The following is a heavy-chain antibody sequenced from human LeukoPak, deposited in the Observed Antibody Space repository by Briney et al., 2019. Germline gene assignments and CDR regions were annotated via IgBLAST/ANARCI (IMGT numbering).Heavy chain of an antibody. CDR3: ARGGAFYWNPRY. V-gene: IGHV3-53*01. Sequence: GGSLRLSCVASGFTVSDYYMSWVRQAPGKGLEWVSLLYTDDTTIYADSVEGRFTISRDDSKNTIYLHMTTLRGEDTAVYYCARGGAFYWNPRYWGQGTLVTVSS. CDR2: LYTDDTT. CDR1: GFTVSDYY. J-gene: IGHJ4*02. D-gene: IGHD1-1*01.